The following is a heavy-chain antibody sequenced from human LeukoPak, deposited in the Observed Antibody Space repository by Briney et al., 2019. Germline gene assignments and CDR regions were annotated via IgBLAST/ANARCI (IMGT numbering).Heavy chain of an antibody. J-gene: IGHJ4*02. CDR3: AKDMYYYDSSGSGFDY. CDR2: IRYDGSNK. V-gene: IGHV3-30*02. CDR1: GFIFSSYG. D-gene: IGHD3-22*01. Sequence: GGSLRLSCAASGFIFSSYGMHWVRQAPGPGLERVAFIRYDGSNKYYADSVKGRFTISRDNSKNTLYLQMNSLRAEDTAVYYCAKDMYYYDSSGSGFDYWGQGTLVTVSS.